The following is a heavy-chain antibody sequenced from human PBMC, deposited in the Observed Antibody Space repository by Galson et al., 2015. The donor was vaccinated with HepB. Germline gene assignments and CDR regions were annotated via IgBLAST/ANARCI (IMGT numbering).Heavy chain of an antibody. CDR3: ATSYYYDSSGYKEAIDY. V-gene: IGHV5-10-1*01. J-gene: IGHJ4*02. Sequence: QSGAEVKKPGESLRISCKGSGYRFTNYWISWVRQMPGKGLEWMGRIDPSDSYIKYSPSFQGHVTISADKSISTASLQWSSLKASDTAMYYCATSYYYDSSGYKEAIDYWGQGTLVTVSP. CDR1: GYRFTNYW. D-gene: IGHD3-22*01. CDR2: IDPSDSYI.